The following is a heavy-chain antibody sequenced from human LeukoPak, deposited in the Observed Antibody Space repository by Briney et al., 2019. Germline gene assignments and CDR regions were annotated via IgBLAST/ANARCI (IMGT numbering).Heavy chain of an antibody. CDR1: GGSFSGYY. D-gene: IGHD6-13*01. CDR3: ARGVRSSWSLYYYYYMDV. Sequence: SETLSLTCAVYGGSFSGYYWSWIRQPPGKGLEWIGEINHSGSTNYNPSLKSRVTISVDTSKNQFSLKLSFVTAADTAVYYCARGVRSSWSLYYYYYMDVWGKGTTVTISS. V-gene: IGHV4-34*01. CDR2: INHSGST. J-gene: IGHJ6*03.